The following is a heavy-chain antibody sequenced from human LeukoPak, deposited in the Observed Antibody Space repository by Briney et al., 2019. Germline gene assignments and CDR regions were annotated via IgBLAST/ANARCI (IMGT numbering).Heavy chain of an antibody. CDR2: IWYDGSNK. D-gene: IGHD3-22*01. CDR1: GFTFSSYG. CDR3: ARDLDYYDSSGYYPRFDY. Sequence: PGGSLRLSCAASGFTFSSYGMHWVRQAPGKGLEWVAVIWYDGSNKYYADSVKGRFTISRDNSKNTLYLQMNSLRAEDTAVYYCARDLDYYDSSGYYPRFDYWGQGTLVTVSS. V-gene: IGHV3-33*01. J-gene: IGHJ4*02.